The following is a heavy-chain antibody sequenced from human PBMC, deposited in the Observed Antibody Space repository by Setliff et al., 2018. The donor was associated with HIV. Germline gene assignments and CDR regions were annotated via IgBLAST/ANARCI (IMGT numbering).Heavy chain of an antibody. CDR2: INQDGGQK. D-gene: IGHD2-8*01. Sequence: QPGGSLRLSCAASGFTFSSYTMNWVRQAPGKGLEWVASINQDGGQKYYVDSVKGRFTISRDNAKNSLYLQMNSLRAEDTAVYYCARDKGPNLLDYWGQGTLVTVSS. J-gene: IGHJ4*02. V-gene: IGHV3-7*01. CDR3: ARDKGPNLLDY. CDR1: GFTFSSYT.